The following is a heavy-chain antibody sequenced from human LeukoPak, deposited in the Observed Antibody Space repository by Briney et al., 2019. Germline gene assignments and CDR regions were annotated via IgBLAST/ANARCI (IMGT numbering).Heavy chain of an antibody. J-gene: IGHJ4*02. Sequence: GGSLRPSCTASGFSFSGHWMHWARQLPGKGLVWVSRISPTGSTTSYADSVKGRFTVSRDNAKNTLYLQVNNLRAEDTAVYYCARRPNSNWSGLDFWGQGTLLTVSS. V-gene: IGHV3-74*01. CDR1: GFSFSGHW. D-gene: IGHD6-6*01. CDR2: ISPTGSTT. CDR3: ARRPNSNWSGLDF.